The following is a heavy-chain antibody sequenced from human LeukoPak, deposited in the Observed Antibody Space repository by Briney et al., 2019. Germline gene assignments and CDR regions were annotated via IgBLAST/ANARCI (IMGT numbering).Heavy chain of an antibody. J-gene: IGHJ5*02. CDR3: ASASHAVVVVPAAPLDP. V-gene: IGHV1-69*04. D-gene: IGHD2-2*01. CDR2: IIPILGIA. CDR1: GGTFSSYA. Sequence: GASVKVSCKASGGTFSSYAISWVRQAPGQGLEWMGRIIPILGIANYAQKFQGRVTITADKSTSTAYMELSSLRSEDTAVYYCASASHAVVVVPAAPLDPWGQGTLVTVSS.